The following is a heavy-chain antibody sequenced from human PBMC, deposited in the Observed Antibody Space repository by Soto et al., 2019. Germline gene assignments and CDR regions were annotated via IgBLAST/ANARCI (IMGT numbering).Heavy chain of an antibody. J-gene: IGHJ4*02. V-gene: IGHV1-46*01. Sequence: ASVKVSCKASGYTFTSYYMHWVRQAPGQGLEWMGIINPSGGSTSYAQKFQGRVTMTRDTSTSTVYMELSSLRSEDTAVYYCARASGEEGYSYGLDYWGQGTLVTVSS. CDR1: GYTFTSYY. D-gene: IGHD5-18*01. CDR2: INPSGGST. CDR3: ARASGEEGYSYGLDY.